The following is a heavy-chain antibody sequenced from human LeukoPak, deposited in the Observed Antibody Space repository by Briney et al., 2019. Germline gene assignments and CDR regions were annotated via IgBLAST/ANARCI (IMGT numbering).Heavy chain of an antibody. Sequence: GGSLRLSCAASGSTFSSYAMNWVRQAPGKGLEWVSSVSSSSTNKFYADSVKGRFTISRDDAKNSLYLQMNSLRVEDTAVYYCARDSGYGDYLFDYWGQGTLVTVSS. CDR3: ARDSGYGDYLFDY. V-gene: IGHV3-21*01. CDR2: VSSSSTNK. J-gene: IGHJ4*02. CDR1: GSTFSSYA. D-gene: IGHD4-17*01.